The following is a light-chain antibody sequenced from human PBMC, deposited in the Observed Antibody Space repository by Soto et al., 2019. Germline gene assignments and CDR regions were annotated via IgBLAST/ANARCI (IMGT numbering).Light chain of an antibody. CDR2: EGS. J-gene: IGLJ1*01. V-gene: IGLV2-23*01. CDR1: SSDVGSYNL. Sequence: QPALTQPASLSGAPGQSITISCTRTSSDVGSYNLVSWYQQHPGKAPKLMIYEGSKRPSGVSNRFSGSKSGNTASLTISGLQAEDEADYYCCSYAGSSTFYVFGTGTKGHRP. CDR3: CSYAGSSTFYV.